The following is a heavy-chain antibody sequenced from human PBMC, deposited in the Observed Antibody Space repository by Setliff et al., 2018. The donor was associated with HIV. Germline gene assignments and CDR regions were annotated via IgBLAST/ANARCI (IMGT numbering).Heavy chain of an antibody. CDR1: GGTFRGYA. CDR2: IISIFGTE. J-gene: IGHJ1*01. D-gene: IGHD2-21*02. CDR3: ARDQGEVTRACWH. V-gene: IGHV1-69*13. Sequence: ASVKVSCKASGGTFRGYASSWVRQAPGQGLEWMGGIISIFGTENYAQKFQGRVTITEDESTNTAYMELSSLTSDDTAVYYCARDQGEVTRACWHWGQGTLVTVSS.